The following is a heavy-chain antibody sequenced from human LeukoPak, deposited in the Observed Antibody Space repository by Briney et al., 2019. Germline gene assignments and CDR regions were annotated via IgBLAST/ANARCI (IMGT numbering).Heavy chain of an antibody. CDR2: IKPDGSEK. CDR1: GFTFSTYW. J-gene: IGHJ4*02. V-gene: IGHV3-7*03. D-gene: IGHD6-13*01. Sequence: GGSLRLSCAASGFTFSTYWMNWVRQAPGKGLEWVANIKPDGSEKYYVDSVKGRFTISRDNAKNSLYLQMNSLRAEDTAVYYCVREALKAAFDYWGQGTLVTVSS. CDR3: VREALKAAFDY.